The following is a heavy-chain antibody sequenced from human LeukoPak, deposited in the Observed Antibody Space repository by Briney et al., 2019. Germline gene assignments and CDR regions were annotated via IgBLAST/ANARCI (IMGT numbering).Heavy chain of an antibody. J-gene: IGHJ6*03. CDR2: MNPNSGNT. D-gene: IGHD3-10*01. CDR3: ARDYGSGSYYSYYYYYYYMDV. CDR1: GYTFTSYD. Sequence: ASVKVSCKASGYTFTSYDINWVRQATGQGLEWMGWMNPNSGNTGYAQKFQGRVTMTRNTSISTAYMELSSLRSEDTAVYYCARDYGSGSYYSYYYYYYYMDVWGKGTTVTVS. V-gene: IGHV1-8*01.